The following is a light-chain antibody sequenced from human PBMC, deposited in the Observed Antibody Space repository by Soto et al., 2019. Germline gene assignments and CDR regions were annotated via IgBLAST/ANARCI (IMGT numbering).Light chain of an antibody. CDR3: QQYNDWYT. V-gene: IGKV3-15*01. CDR2: GAS. Sequence: IVMTQSPATLSVSPGQRATLSCRASLSVSSNLAWYQHKPGQAPRLLIYGASTRATGIPARFSGSGSGTEFTLTINSLQSEDCAVYYCQQYNDWYTFGQGTKLEIK. CDR1: LSVSSN. J-gene: IGKJ2*01.